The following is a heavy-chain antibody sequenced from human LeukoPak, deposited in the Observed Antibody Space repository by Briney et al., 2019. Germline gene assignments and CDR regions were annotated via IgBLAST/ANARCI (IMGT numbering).Heavy chain of an antibody. CDR1: GDTFTGYD. CDR2: MNPNSGNT. CDR3: ARRLALKYSCASSGNYYYYMDV. J-gene: IGHJ6*03. Sequence: GASVKISCKASGDTFTGYDINWVRQATGQGLEWRGWMNPNSGNTGYAQKFQGRVTITRNTSISTAYMELSSLRSEDTAVYYCARRLALKYSCASSGNYYYYMDVGGKGTPVTVSS. V-gene: IGHV1-8*03. D-gene: IGHD6-6*01.